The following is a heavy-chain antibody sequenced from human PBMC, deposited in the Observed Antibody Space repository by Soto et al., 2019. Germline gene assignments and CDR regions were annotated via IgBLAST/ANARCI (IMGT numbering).Heavy chain of an antibody. Sequence: QVQLVESGGGVVQPGRSLRLSCAASGFTFSTHAMHWVRQAPGKGLECVAIVSVAGSNKYYADSVKGRFTISRDNSKNTLYLQMSGLTPEDTAVYYCARDQTGITTTGGGRIDHWGQGTLVTVSS. V-gene: IGHV3-30-3*01. CDR1: GFTFSTHA. CDR3: ARDQTGITTTGGGRIDH. J-gene: IGHJ4*02. D-gene: IGHD1-20*01. CDR2: VSVAGSNK.